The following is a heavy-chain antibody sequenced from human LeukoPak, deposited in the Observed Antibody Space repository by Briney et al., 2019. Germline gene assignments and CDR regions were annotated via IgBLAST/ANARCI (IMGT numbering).Heavy chain of an antibody. V-gene: IGHV3-30*04. J-gene: IGHJ4*02. D-gene: IGHD3-9*01. CDR2: ISYDGSNK. CDR3: ARSEALYDILTGYRFDY. CDR1: GFTFSSYA. Sequence: GGSLRPSCAASGFTFSSYAKHWVRQAPGKGLEWVAVISYDGSNKYYADSVKGRFTISRDNSKNTLYLQMNSLRAEDTAVYYCARSEALYDILTGYRFDYWGQGTLVTVSS.